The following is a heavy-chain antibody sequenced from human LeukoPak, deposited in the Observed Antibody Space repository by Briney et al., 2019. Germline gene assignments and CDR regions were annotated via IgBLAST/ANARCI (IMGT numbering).Heavy chain of an antibody. Sequence: PGGSLRLSCVASGFTFSSYEMNWVRQAPGKGLEWLSYITSSDSTTHYADSVKGRFTISRDNAKNSLYLQMNSLRAEDTAVHYCAELGITMIGGVWGKGTTVTISS. J-gene: IGHJ6*04. CDR2: ITSSDSTT. CDR1: GFTFSSYE. CDR3: AELGITMIGGV. D-gene: IGHD3-10*02. V-gene: IGHV3-48*03.